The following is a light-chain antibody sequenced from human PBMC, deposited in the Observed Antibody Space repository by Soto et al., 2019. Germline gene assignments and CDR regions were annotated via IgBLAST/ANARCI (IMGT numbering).Light chain of an antibody. V-gene: IGKV3-11*01. CDR3: QQRSYLFT. CDR1: QSVGSS. CDR2: DES. J-gene: IGKJ4*01. Sequence: ETVLTQSPGSMSFSPGERANLSCRFIQSVGSSLAWYQQKPGQYPRLLIYDESNRATGIPARFSGSGSGTDFTLTINRLEPEDVAVYYCQQRSYLFTVGGGTK.